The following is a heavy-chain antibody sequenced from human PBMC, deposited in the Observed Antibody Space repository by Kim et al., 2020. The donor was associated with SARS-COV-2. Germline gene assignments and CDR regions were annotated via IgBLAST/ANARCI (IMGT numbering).Heavy chain of an antibody. D-gene: IGHD2-15*01. J-gene: IGHJ4*02. Sequence: GGSLRLSCAASGFTVSSNYMSWVRQAPGKGLEWVSVIYSGGSTYYSDSVKGRFIISRDSSKSTVYLQMNSLRAEDTAVYYCARPGYCSGGNCYFADWGQGTLVTVSS. V-gene: IGHV3-53*01. CDR1: GFTVSSNY. CDR3: ARPGYCSGGNCYFAD. CDR2: IYSGGST.